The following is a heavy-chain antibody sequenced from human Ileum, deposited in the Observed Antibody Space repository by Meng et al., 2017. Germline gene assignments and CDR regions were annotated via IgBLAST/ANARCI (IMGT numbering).Heavy chain of an antibody. J-gene: IGHJ5*02. Sequence: VQLVEARGGLVKAGGSLRLSCEPSGFKFRAYYMNLIRQAPGKWLEWISYISLTSSTIDYADAVKGRVTISRDNDKETVYLQMNGLTGEDTPVYYCARSPGVETAMSAWGQGTLVTASS. CDR2: ISLTSSTI. CDR3: ARSPGVETAMSA. D-gene: IGHD5-18*01. V-gene: IGHV3-11*01. CDR1: GFKFRAYY.